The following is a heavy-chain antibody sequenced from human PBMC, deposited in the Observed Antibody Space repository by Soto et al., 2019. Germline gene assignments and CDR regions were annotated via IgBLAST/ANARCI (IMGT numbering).Heavy chain of an antibody. CDR1: GGTFSSYA. J-gene: IGHJ4*02. CDR3: AGRPEGADGYNPYDY. V-gene: IGHV1-69*12. D-gene: IGHD5-12*01. CDR2: IIPIFGAA. Sequence: QVQLVQSGAEVKKPGSSVKVSCKASGGTFSSYAISWVRQAPGQGLEWMGGIIPIFGAANYAQKFQGRVTITADESTSTAYMELSSLRSEDTAVYYCAGRPEGADGYNPYDYWGQGTLVTVSS.